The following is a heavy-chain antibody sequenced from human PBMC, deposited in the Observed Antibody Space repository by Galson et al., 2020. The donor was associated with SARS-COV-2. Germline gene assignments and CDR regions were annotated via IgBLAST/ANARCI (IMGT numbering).Heavy chain of an antibody. Sequence: SLRLSCAASGFTFDDYAMHWVRQAPGKGLEWVSGISWNSGSIGYADSVKGRFTISRDNAKNSLYLQMNSLRAEDTALYYCAKDSPRARWYNQEGYFDYWGQGTLVTVSS. CDR1: GFTFDDYA. V-gene: IGHV3-9*01. CDR2: ISWNSGSI. CDR3: AKDSPRARWYNQEGYFDY. D-gene: IGHD1-1*01. J-gene: IGHJ4*02.